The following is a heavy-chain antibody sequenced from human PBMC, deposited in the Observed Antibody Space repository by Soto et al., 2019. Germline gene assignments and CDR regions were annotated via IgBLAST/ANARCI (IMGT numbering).Heavy chain of an antibody. CDR3: AKGRYLENTGQYGPHDFER. J-gene: IGHJ3*02. CDR1: GFPFSDYY. D-gene: IGHD2-8*02. Sequence: GGSMRLSCAASGFPFSDYYMSLIRQAPGTGLEWVSYISSSGSTIYYADSVKGRFTISRDNAKNSLYLQMNSLRAEDTAIYYCAKGRYLENTGQYGPHDFERWGQGTRVT. V-gene: IGHV3-11*01. CDR2: ISSSGSTI.